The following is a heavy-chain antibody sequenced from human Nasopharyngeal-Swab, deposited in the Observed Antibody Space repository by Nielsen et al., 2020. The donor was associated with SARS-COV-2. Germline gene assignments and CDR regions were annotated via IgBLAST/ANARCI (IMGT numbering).Heavy chain of an antibody. CDR3: ARGGPPGHYYHYHGLDV. D-gene: IGHD1-14*01. V-gene: IGHV4-34*01. CDR2: ISHSGTS. Sequence: RQAPGKGLEWIGEISHSGTSKYNPALKSRVTISVDTSKNQVSLKLRSVTAADRGVYYCARGGPPGHYYHYHGLDVWGQGTTVTVSS. J-gene: IGHJ6*02.